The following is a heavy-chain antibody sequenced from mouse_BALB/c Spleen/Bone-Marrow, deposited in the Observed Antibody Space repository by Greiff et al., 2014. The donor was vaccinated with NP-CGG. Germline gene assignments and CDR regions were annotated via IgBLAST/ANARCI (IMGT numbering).Heavy chain of an antibody. CDR1: GFNIKDTY. Sequence: EVQLQQSGAEPVKPGASVKLSCTASGFNIKDTYMHWVKQRPEQGLEWIGRTDPANGNTKYDPKFQGKATITADTSSNTAYLQLSSLTSEDTAVYYCARGYYDYDLDYWGQGTTLTVSS. CDR3: ARGYYDYDLDY. D-gene: IGHD2-4*01. V-gene: IGHV14-3*02. CDR2: TDPANGNT. J-gene: IGHJ2*01.